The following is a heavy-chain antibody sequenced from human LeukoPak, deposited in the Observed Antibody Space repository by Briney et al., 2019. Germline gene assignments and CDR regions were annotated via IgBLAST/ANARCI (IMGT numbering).Heavy chain of an antibody. CDR3: AGGGRYSSGWYLY. J-gene: IGHJ4*02. D-gene: IGHD6-19*01. CDR2: IYYSGST. Sequence: PSETLSLTRTVSGGSISSYYWSWIRQPPGKGLEWIGYIYYSGSTNYNPSLKSRVTISVDTSKNQFSLKLSSVTAADTAVYYCAGGGRYSSGWYLYWGQGTLVTVSS. V-gene: IGHV4-59*01. CDR1: GGSISSYY.